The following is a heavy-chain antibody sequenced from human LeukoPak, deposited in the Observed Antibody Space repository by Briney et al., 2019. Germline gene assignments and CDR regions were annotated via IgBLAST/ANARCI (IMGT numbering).Heavy chain of an antibody. CDR2: INHSGST. V-gene: IGHV4-34*01. Sequence: SETLSLTCAAYGGSFSGYYWSWIRQPPGKGLEWIGEINHSGSTNYNPSLKSRVTISVDTSKNQFSLKLSSVTAADTAVYYCARSPLTVAGDYWGQGTLVTVSS. J-gene: IGHJ4*02. CDR3: ARSPLTVAGDY. D-gene: IGHD6-19*01. CDR1: GGSFSGYY.